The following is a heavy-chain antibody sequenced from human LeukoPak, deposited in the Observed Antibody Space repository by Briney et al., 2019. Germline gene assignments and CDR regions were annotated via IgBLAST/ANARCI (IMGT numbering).Heavy chain of an antibody. CDR2: ISGSGGST. Sequence: GGSLRLSCAASGFTFSSYAMSWVRQAPGKGLEWVSAISGSGGSTYYADSVKGRFTISRDNSKNTLYLQMNSLRAEDTAVYYRAKKYGSGTYYNFVDYWGQGTLVTVSS. CDR1: GFTFSSYA. J-gene: IGHJ4*02. V-gene: IGHV3-23*01. CDR3: AKKYGSGTYYNFVDY. D-gene: IGHD3-10*01.